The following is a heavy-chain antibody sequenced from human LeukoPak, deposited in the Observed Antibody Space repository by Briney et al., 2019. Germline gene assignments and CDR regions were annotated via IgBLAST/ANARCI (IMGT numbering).Heavy chain of an antibody. CDR2: IYYSGST. CDR3: ARHFASRSYYSYYYMDV. V-gene: IGHV4-39*01. Sequence: SQTLSLTCTVSGGSISSSSYYWGWIRQPPGKGLEWIGSIYYSGSTYYNPSLKSRVTISVDTSKNQFSLKLSSVTAADTAVYYCARHFASRSYYSYYYMDVWGKGTTVTVSS. D-gene: IGHD1-26*01. J-gene: IGHJ6*03. CDR1: GGSISSSSYY.